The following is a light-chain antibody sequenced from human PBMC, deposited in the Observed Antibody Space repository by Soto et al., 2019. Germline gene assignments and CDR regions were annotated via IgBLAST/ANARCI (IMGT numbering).Light chain of an antibody. CDR1: QSVSSN. J-gene: IGKJ2*01. CDR3: QQYNNWPYT. CDR2: GAS. Sequence: EIVMTQSPATLSVSLRERATLSCRASQSVSSNFAWYQQKPGQTPRLLIYGASTRATGIPARFSGSGSGTEFTLTISSLQSEDFAVYYCQQYNNWPYTFGQGTKLEIK. V-gene: IGKV3-15*01.